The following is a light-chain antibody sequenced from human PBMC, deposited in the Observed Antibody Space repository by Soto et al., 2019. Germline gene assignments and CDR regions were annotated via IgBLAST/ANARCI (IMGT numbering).Light chain of an antibody. J-gene: IGLJ3*02. Sequence: QSALTQPRSVSGSPGQSVTISCTGTSSDVGTYNYVSWYQQHPGKASKLMIYDVTKRPSGVPDRFSGSKSGNTASLTISGLQAEDEADYYCCSYAGTYTWVFGGGTKLTV. CDR3: CSYAGTYTWV. CDR2: DVT. CDR1: SSDVGTYNY. V-gene: IGLV2-11*01.